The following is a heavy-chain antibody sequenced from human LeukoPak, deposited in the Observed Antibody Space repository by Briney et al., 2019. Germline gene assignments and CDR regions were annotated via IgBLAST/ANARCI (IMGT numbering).Heavy chain of an antibody. CDR1: GGSISGGKDF. CDR3: ARRGITYSTSFFDS. CDR2: IYYTGST. J-gene: IGHJ4*02. D-gene: IGHD6-13*01. Sequence: SETLSLTCAVSGGSISGGKDFWGWIRQSPGKGLEWIGSIYYTGSTYYNPSLKSRVTISVDTSKSEFSLMVHSVTAADTAKYYCARRGITYSTSFFDSWGQGTLVTVAS. V-gene: IGHV4-39*01.